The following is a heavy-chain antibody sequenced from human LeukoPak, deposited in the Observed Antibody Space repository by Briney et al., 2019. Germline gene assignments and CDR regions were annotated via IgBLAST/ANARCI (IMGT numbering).Heavy chain of an antibody. D-gene: IGHD6-13*01. Sequence: PGGSLRLSRAASGFTFSNYWMNWVRQAPGKGLEWVAFIRYDGSNKYYADSVKGRFTISRDNSKNTLYLQMNSLRAEDTAVYYCAKDWGIGYSSSWYQSFDYWGQGTLVTVSS. J-gene: IGHJ4*02. CDR2: IRYDGSNK. V-gene: IGHV3-30*02. CDR3: AKDWGIGYSSSWYQSFDY. CDR1: GFTFSNYW.